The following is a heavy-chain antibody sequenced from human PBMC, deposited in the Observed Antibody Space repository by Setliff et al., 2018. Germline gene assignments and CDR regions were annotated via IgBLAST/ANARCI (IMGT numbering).Heavy chain of an antibody. CDR1: AYTLSAHY. J-gene: IGHJ5*02. V-gene: IGHV1-2*02. CDR3: ARDKNHIILQQLGFDP. Sequence: GASVKVSCKASAYTLSAHYIHWVRQAPGQGLEWMGWLNPDNGATGYAQRFQGRVTMSRDTSINTAYMDLRSLTSDDTALYYCARDKNHIILQQLGFDPWGQGTLVTVSS. CDR2: LNPDNGAT. D-gene: IGHD3-9*01.